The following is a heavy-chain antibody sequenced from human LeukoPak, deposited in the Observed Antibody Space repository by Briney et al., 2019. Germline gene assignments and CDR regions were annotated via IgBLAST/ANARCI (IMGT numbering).Heavy chain of an antibody. D-gene: IGHD6-13*01. V-gene: IGHV4-59*01. CDR1: GGSIRGYF. Sequence: PSETLSLTCTVSGGSIRGYFWTWIRQPPGKGLEWIGYIYYSGSTNYNPSLKSRVTIAVDTSKNQSSLRLHSVTAADTAVYYCAMAYSSSWYYFDYWGQGTLVTVSS. CDR3: AMAYSSSWYYFDY. J-gene: IGHJ4*02. CDR2: IYYSGST.